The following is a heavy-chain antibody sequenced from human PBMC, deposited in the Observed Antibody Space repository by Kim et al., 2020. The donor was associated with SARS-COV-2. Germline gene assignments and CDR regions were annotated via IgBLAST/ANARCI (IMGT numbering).Heavy chain of an antibody. D-gene: IGHD6-6*01. CDR3: AREEDTTSSALFDY. Sequence: YAQNFQGRVPMTRDTSISTAYMELTRLTSDDTAVYYCAREEDTTSSALFDYWGQGTLVTVSS. J-gene: IGHJ4*02. V-gene: IGHV1-2*02.